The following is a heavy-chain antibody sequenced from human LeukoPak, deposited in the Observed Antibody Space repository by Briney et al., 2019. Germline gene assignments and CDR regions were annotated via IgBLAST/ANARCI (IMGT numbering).Heavy chain of an antibody. CDR1: RFTFSSYW. CDR2: IASDGSST. J-gene: IGHJ4*02. Sequence: GGSLRLSCAASRFTFSSYWMNWVRQAPGKGLVWVSRIASDGSSTTYADSVKGRFSISRDNAKNTLYLQMNSLRAEDTALYYCARDPSGRAAAGRGDYWGQGTLVTVSS. D-gene: IGHD6-13*01. CDR3: ARDPSGRAAAGRGDY. V-gene: IGHV3-74*01.